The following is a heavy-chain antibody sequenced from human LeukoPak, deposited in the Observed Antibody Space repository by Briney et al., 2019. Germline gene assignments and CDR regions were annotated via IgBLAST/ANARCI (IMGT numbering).Heavy chain of an antibody. CDR3: ARDGGSGWYDRVDY. D-gene: IGHD6-19*01. Sequence: SVKVSCKASGGTFSSYAISWVRQAPGQGLEWMGRIIPILGIANYAQKFQGRVTITADKSTSTAYMELSSLRSEDTAVYYCARDGGSGWYDRVDYWGQGTLVTVSS. V-gene: IGHV1-69*04. CDR2: IIPILGIA. CDR1: GGTFSSYA. J-gene: IGHJ4*02.